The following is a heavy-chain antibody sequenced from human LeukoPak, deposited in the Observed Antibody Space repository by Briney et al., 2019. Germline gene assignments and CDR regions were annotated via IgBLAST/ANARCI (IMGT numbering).Heavy chain of an antibody. CDR1: EFTFTSYE. D-gene: IGHD3-22*01. CDR2: ISSSGNTI. V-gene: IGHV3-48*03. J-gene: IGHJ4*02. CDR3: ARPLFNYDSSGLTY. Sequence: GGSLRLSCAASEFTFTSYELNWVRQAPGKGLEWVSYISSSGNTISYADSVKGRFTISRDNSKNTLYLQMNSLRAEDTALYYCARPLFNYDSSGLTYWGQGTLVTVSS.